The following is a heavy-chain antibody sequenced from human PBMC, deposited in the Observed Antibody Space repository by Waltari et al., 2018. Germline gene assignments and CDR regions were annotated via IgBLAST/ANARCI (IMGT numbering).Heavy chain of an antibody. Sequence: EVQLVESGGGLVQPGGSLRLSCAASGFTFTRYWMQWVRQVPGKGLMGVSRVNGEGRRIMDADSVEGRFTTARDNAKNTLHLQMDSLRVVDTAVYYCARVNIAGLVASNYYGMDVWGQGTTVTVSS. J-gene: IGHJ6*02. CDR1: GFTFTRYW. V-gene: IGHV3-74*03. CDR2: VNGEGRRI. D-gene: IGHD6-13*01. CDR3: ARVNIAGLVASNYYGMDV.